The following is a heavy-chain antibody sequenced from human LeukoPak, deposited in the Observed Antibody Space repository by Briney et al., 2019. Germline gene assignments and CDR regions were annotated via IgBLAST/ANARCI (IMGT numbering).Heavy chain of an antibody. J-gene: IGHJ6*04. CDR1: GGSFSGYY. Sequence: PSETLSLTCAVYGGSFSGYYWSWIRQPPGKGLEWIGEINHSGSTNYNPSLKSRVTISVDTSKNQFSLKLSSVTAADTAVYYCARRGRDIIVVPAARHVDVWGKGTTVTVSS. CDR3: ARRGRDIIVVPAARHVDV. D-gene: IGHD2-2*01. V-gene: IGHV4-34*01. CDR2: INHSGST.